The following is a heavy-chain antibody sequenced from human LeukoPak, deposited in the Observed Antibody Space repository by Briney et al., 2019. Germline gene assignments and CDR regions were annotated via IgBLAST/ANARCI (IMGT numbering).Heavy chain of an antibody. CDR3: AKDSSSGSLDY. CDR2: ISWNSGSI. V-gene: IGHV3-9*03. D-gene: IGHD3-22*01. CDR1: GSTFDDYA. Sequence: QPGRSLRLSCAASGSTFDDYAMHWVRQAPGKGLEWVSGISWNSGSIGYADSVKGRFTISRDNAKNSLYLQMNSLRAEDMALYYCAKDSSSGSLDYWGQGTLVTVSS. J-gene: IGHJ4*02.